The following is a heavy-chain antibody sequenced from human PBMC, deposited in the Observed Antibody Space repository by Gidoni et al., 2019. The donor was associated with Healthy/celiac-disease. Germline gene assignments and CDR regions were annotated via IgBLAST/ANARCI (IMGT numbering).Heavy chain of an antibody. J-gene: IGHJ6*02. Sequence: QVQLQQWGAGLLKPSATLSLTCAVYGGSLSGYSWRWIRKPPGKGLEWIGEIKHSGSTNYNPSLKSRVTISVDTSKNQFSLKLSSVTAADTAVYYCARVPRYCSSTSCYYLDVWGQGTTVTVSS. V-gene: IGHV4-34*01. CDR3: ARVPRYCSSTSCYYLDV. CDR2: IKHSGST. CDR1: GGSLSGYS. D-gene: IGHD2-2*01.